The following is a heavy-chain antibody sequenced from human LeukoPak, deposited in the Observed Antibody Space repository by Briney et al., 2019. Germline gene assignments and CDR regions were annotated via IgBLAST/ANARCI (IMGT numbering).Heavy chain of an antibody. CDR1: GGSISSYY. CDR2: IYYSGST. Sequence: SETLSLTCTVSGGSISSYYWSWIRQPPGKGLEWIGYIYYSGSTNYNPSLKSRVTISVDTSKNQFSLKLSSVTAADTAVYYCARGSTEDTAMVLDPWGQGTLVTVSS. CDR3: ARGSTEDTAMVLDP. D-gene: IGHD5-18*01. J-gene: IGHJ5*02. V-gene: IGHV4-59*01.